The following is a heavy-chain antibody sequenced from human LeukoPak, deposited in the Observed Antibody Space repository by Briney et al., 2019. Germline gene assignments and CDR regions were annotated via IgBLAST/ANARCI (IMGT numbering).Heavy chain of an antibody. CDR3: ARQALRWLQFWVFDY. Sequence: SETLSLTCAVYGGSFSGYYWSWIRQPPGKGLEWIGEINHSGSTNYNPSLKSRVTISVDTSKNQFSLKLSSVTAADTAVYYCARQALRWLQFWVFDYWGQGTLVTVSS. CDR2: INHSGST. V-gene: IGHV4-34*01. D-gene: IGHD5-24*01. CDR1: GGSFSGYY. J-gene: IGHJ4*02.